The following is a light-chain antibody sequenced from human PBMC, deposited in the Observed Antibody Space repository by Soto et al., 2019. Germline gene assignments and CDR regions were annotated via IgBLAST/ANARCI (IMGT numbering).Light chain of an antibody. CDR1: QSISSW. Sequence: DIQMTQSPSILSASVGDRVPITCRASQSISSWLAWYQQKPGKAPNLLIHKASHLESGVPSRFSGSGSGTEFTLTISSLQPGDFATYYCQHYNTYPWTVGQGTK. CDR2: KAS. CDR3: QHYNTYPWT. J-gene: IGKJ1*01. V-gene: IGKV1-5*03.